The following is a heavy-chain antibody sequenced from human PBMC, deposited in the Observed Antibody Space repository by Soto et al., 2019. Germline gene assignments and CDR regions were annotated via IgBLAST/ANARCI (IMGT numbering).Heavy chain of an antibody. V-gene: IGHV4-61*08. D-gene: IGHD2-15*01. CDR1: DDSFRCAGYY. CDR3: ARGGGYDSFDF. J-gene: IGHJ4*02. Sequence: PSETLSLTCTVSDDSFRCAGYYWSWIRQPLGKGPEWIGYTYYNGDTKYNPALKSRVTMSVDTSKNQFSLSLSSMTAADKAVYYCARGGGYDSFDFWGQGIQVTVSS. CDR2: TYYNGDT.